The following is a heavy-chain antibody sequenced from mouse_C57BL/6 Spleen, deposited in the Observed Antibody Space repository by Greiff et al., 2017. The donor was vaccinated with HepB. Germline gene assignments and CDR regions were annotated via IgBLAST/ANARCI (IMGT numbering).Heavy chain of an antibody. CDR1: GFTFSSYG. CDR3: ARHLTTGAWFAY. CDR2: ISSGGSYT. V-gene: IGHV5-6*02. J-gene: IGHJ3*01. D-gene: IGHD2-12*01. Sequence: EVKLVESGGDLVKPGGSLKLSCAASGFTFSSYGMSWVRQTPDKRLEWVATISSGGSYTYYPDSVKGRFTISRDNAKNTLYLQMSSLKSEDTDMYYCARHLTTGAWFAYWGQGTLVTVSA.